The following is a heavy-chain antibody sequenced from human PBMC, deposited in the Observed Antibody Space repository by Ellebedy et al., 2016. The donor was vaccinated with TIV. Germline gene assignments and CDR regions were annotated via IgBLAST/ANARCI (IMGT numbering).Heavy chain of an antibody. D-gene: IGHD3-22*01. CDR3: ARSTQYSYETSGYYHY. Sequence: AASVKVSCKASGYTFTRYAMNWVRQAPGQGLEWMGWINTNTGNPTYAQGFTGRFVFSLDTSVSTAYLQISSLKAADTAVYYCARSTQYSYETSGYYHYWGQGTLVTVSS. CDR2: INTNTGNP. V-gene: IGHV7-4-1*02. CDR1: GYTFTRYA. J-gene: IGHJ4*02.